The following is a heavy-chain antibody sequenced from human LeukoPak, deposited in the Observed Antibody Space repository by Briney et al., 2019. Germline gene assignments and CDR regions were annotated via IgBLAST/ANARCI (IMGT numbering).Heavy chain of an antibody. J-gene: IGHJ6*03. CDR3: ARDISSSYYYYMDV. CDR1: GFTFSSYS. V-gene: IGHV3-48*01. D-gene: IGHD6-6*01. Sequence: TGGSLRLSCAASGFTFSSYSMNWVRQAPGKGLEWVSYISSSSSSIYYADSVKGRFTISRDNAKNSPYLQMNSLRAEDTAVYYCARDISSSYYYYMDVWGKGTTVTVSS. CDR2: ISSSSSSI.